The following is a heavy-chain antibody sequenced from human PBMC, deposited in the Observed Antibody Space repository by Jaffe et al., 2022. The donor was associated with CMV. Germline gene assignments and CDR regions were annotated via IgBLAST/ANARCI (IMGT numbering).Heavy chain of an antibody. Sequence: EVQLVESGGGLVQPGGSLRLSCAASGFTFSSYWMSWVRQAPGKGLEWVANIKQDGSEKYYVDSVKGRFTISRDNAKNSLYLQMNSLRAEDTAVYYCARDSAQWLVLWYYFDYWGQGTLVTVSS. D-gene: IGHD6-19*01. CDR1: GFTFSSYW. J-gene: IGHJ4*02. CDR2: IKQDGSEK. V-gene: IGHV3-7*03. CDR3: ARDSAQWLVLWYYFDY.